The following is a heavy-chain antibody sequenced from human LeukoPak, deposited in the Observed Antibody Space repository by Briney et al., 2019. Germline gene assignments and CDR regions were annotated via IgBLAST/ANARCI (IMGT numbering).Heavy chain of an antibody. V-gene: IGHV3-73*01. CDR2: IRSKANSYAT. CDR1: GFTFSGSA. Sequence: GGSLRLSCAASGFTFSGSAIHWVRQASGKGLEWVGRIRSKANSYATAYAASVEGRFTISRDDSKNTAFLQMNALKTEDSAVYYCGASLKTYCSGGKCHSDYYYYGMDVWGQGTTVTVSS. D-gene: IGHD2-15*01. CDR3: GASLKTYCSGGKCHSDYYYYGMDV. J-gene: IGHJ6*02.